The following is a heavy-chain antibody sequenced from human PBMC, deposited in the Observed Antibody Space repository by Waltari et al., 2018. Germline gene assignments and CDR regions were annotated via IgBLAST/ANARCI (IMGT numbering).Heavy chain of an antibody. CDR2: ISSSSSYI. CDR3: ARDQAAAGTGFDY. CDR1: GFTFSSYS. V-gene: IGHV3-21*01. D-gene: IGHD6-13*01. J-gene: IGHJ4*02. Sequence: EVQLVESGGGLVKPGGSLRLSCAASGFTFSSYSMNWVRQAPGKGLEWVSSISSSSSYIDYADSVKGRFTISRDNAKNSLYLQMNSLRAEDTAVYYGARDQAAAGTGFDYWGQGTLVTVSS.